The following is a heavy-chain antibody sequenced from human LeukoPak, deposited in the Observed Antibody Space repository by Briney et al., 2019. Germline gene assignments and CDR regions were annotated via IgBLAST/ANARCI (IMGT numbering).Heavy chain of an antibody. CDR1: GGSISSGDYY. CDR2: IYYSGST. Sequence: SETLSLTCTVSGGSISSGDYYWSWIRQPPGKGLEWIGYIYYSGSTYYNPSLKSQVTISVDTSKNQFSLKLSSVTAADTAVYYCATQSPITGTTGYWFDPWGQGTLVTVSS. CDR3: ATQSPITGTTGYWFDP. V-gene: IGHV4-30-4*08. D-gene: IGHD1-7*01. J-gene: IGHJ5*02.